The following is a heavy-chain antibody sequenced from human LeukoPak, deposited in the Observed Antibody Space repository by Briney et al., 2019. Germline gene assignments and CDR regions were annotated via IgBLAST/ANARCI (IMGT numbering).Heavy chain of an antibody. Sequence: SETLSLTCAVYGGSFSGYYWSWIRQPPGKGLEWIGEINYSGYTNYNPSLKRRVTISVDTSKSQFSLKLTSLTAADTAVYYCARDGGTHDGLDIWGQGTMVTVSS. CDR2: INYSGYT. V-gene: IGHV4-34*01. D-gene: IGHD1-7*01. J-gene: IGHJ3*02. CDR3: ARDGGTHDGLDI. CDR1: GGSFSGYY.